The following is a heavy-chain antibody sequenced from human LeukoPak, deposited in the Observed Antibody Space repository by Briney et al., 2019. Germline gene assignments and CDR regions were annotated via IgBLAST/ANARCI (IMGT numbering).Heavy chain of an antibody. CDR1: GVTFSSYS. Sequence: GGALRLSCAASGVTFSSYSMSWGRQAPGKGLEWGSSISSSRSYIYYADSVKGRFTIPRDHAQHSLYLQLNRLRAEDTPVYYCARVRVVVVPAAIPAPYYYGMDVWGQGTTVTVSS. V-gene: IGHV3-21*01. J-gene: IGHJ6*02. CDR3: ARVRVVVVPAAIPAPYYYGMDV. D-gene: IGHD2-2*02. CDR2: ISSSRSYI.